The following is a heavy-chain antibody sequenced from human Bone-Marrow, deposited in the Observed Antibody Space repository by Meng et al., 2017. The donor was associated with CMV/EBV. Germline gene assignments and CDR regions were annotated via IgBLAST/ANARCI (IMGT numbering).Heavy chain of an antibody. Sequence: ASVKVSCKASGNTFSGYDINWVRQATGQGLEWMGWMNFNSANTGYAQKFQGRVFMTRNTSTSTAYMELSSLRSEDTAVYYCARDFYYFESSGGRDYYYYGMDVWGQGTTVTVSS. V-gene: IGHV1-8*01. CDR3: ARDFYYFESSGGRDYYYYGMDV. CDR1: GNTFSGYD. J-gene: IGHJ6*02. CDR2: MNFNSANT. D-gene: IGHD3-22*01.